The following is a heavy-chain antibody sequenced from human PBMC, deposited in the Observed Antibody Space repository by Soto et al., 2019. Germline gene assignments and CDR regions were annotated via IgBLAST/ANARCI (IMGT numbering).Heavy chain of an antibody. D-gene: IGHD3-22*01. CDR2: ISGSGGST. CDR1: GFTFSSYA. J-gene: IGHJ4*02. Sequence: PGGSLRLSCAASGFTFSSYAMSWVRQAPGKGLEWVSAISGSGGSTYYADSVKGRFTISRDNSKNTLYLQMNSLRAEDTAVYYCAKSDRITMIVVVTGFDYWGQGTLVTVSS. CDR3: AKSDRITMIVVVTGFDY. V-gene: IGHV3-23*01.